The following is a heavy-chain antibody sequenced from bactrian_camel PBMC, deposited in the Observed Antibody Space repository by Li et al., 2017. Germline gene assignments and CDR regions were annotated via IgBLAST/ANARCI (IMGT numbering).Heavy chain of an antibody. J-gene: IGHJ4*01. CDR2: INTDGTT. CDR3: VREYPWGVIPADYTY. V-gene: IGHV3S53*01. D-gene: IGHD2*01. Sequence: HVQLVESGGGSVQAGGSLKLSCVASGAIDNSCGMDWWRQVPGKERDLVSRINTDGTTTYADSVKGRFTISRDNAKKTLYLQLNNLGIEDTAVYYCVREYPWGVIPADYTYWGQGTQVTV. CDR1: GAIDNSCG.